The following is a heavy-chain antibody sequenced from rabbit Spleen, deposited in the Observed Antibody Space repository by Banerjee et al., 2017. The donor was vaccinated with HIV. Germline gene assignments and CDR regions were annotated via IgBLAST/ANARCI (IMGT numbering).Heavy chain of an antibody. V-gene: IGHV1S40*01. D-gene: IGHD1-1*01. CDR1: GFSFSSNYY. Sequence: EESGGDLVKPGASLTLTCTASGFSFSSNYYMCWVRQAPGKGLEWIACIYTGSSGSTYYASWAKGRFTITKTSSTTVTLQMTSLTVADTATYFCARDTGSGAYIDGYFNLWGPGTLVTVS. CDR3: ARDTGSGAYIDGYFNL. J-gene: IGHJ4*01. CDR2: IYTGSSGST.